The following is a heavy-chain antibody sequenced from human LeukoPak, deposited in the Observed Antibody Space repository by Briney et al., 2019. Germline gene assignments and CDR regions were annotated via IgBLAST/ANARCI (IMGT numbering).Heavy chain of an antibody. CDR3: AREYVVVAAKGYYYYMDV. CDR2: IYYSGST. V-gene: IGHV4-59*01. D-gene: IGHD2-15*01. J-gene: IGHJ6*03. Sequence: SETLSLTCTVSGGSISSYYWSWIRQPPGKGLEWIGYIYYSGSTNYNPSLKSRVTISVDTSKNQFSLKLSSATAADTAVYYCAREYVVVAAKGYYYYMDVWGKGTTVTISS. CDR1: GGSISSYY.